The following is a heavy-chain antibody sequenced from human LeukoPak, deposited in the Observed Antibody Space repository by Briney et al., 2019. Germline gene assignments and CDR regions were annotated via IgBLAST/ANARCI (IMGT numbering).Heavy chain of an antibody. Sequence: GGSLRLSCAASGFTFRSYWMHWVRQAPGKGLVWVSRLNTDGGYTTYADSVKGRFTISRDNAKNTLYLQMNSLRDEDTAVYYCTKDLTGAEDYWGQGTLVTVSS. J-gene: IGHJ4*02. CDR1: GFTFRSYW. V-gene: IGHV3-74*01. CDR3: TKDLTGAEDY. CDR2: LNTDGGYT. D-gene: IGHD7-27*01.